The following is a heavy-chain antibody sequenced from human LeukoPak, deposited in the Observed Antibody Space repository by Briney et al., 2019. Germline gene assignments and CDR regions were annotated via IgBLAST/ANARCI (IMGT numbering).Heavy chain of an antibody. D-gene: IGHD5-12*01. CDR3: AKTYSRESGYDFFFHY. V-gene: IGHV3-33*06. CDR2: ISYDGKNI. CDR1: GFSFSNYG. Sequence: PGRSLRLSCAASGFSFSNYGFHWVRQAPGKGLDWVSAISYDGKNIHYADSVKGRFTISRDNSRNTVYLQMNSLRVKDTAVYYCAKTYSRESGYDFFFHYWGQGTRVTVSS. J-gene: IGHJ4*02.